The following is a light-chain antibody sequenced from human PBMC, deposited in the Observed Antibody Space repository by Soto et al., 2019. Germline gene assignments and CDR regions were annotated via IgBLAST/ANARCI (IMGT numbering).Light chain of an antibody. CDR1: QSVGDR. J-gene: IGKJ4*01. CDR2: TVS. Sequence: EVVMTQSPATLSVSPGERATLSCRASQSVGDRLAWYQQKPGQAPRLLMYTVSARASGVPARLSGSGSGTEFTLTISSLQSEDFAVYYCQQYNNWPPLTFGGGTKVEIK. V-gene: IGKV3-15*01. CDR3: QQYNNWPPLT.